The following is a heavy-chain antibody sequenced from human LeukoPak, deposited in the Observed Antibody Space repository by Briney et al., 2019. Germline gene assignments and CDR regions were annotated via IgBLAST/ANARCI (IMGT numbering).Heavy chain of an antibody. J-gene: IGHJ4*02. CDR1: GFTFNNYA. Sequence: SGGSLRLSCAASGFTFNNYAMNWVRQAPGKGLEWVSVISGSGGTTYYADSVKGRFTISRDSSKNTLYLQMNSLRAEDTAVYYCARDSGIAAAVSFDYWGQGTLVTVSS. CDR2: ISGSGGTT. D-gene: IGHD6-13*01. V-gene: IGHV3-23*01. CDR3: ARDSGIAAAVSFDY.